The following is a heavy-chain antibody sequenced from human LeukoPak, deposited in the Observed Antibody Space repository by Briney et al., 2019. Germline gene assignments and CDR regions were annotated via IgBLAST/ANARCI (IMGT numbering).Heavy chain of an antibody. CDR2: IYHSGST. V-gene: IGHV4-38-2*02. CDR1: GYSISSGYY. D-gene: IGHD5-12*01. CDR3: AIEVFRSGYDYFDY. J-gene: IGHJ4*02. Sequence: SETLSLTCTVSGYSISSGYYWGWIRQPPGKGLEWIGSIYHSGSTYYKPSLKSRVTISVDTSKNQFSLKLSSVTAADTAVYYCAIEVFRSGYDYFDYWGQGTLVTVSS.